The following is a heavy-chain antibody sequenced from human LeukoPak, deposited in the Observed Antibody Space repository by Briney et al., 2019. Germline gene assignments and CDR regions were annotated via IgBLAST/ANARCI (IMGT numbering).Heavy chain of an antibody. D-gene: IGHD1-1*01. CDR3: ARARVYNWNDEGWFDP. Sequence: ASVKVSCKASGGTFSSYAISWVRQAPGQGLEWMGGIIPIFSTANYAQKFQGRVTITADESTSTAYMELSSLRSEDTAVYYCARARVYNWNDEGWFDPWGQGTLVTVSS. J-gene: IGHJ5*02. CDR1: GGTFSSYA. CDR2: IIPIFSTA. V-gene: IGHV1-69*01.